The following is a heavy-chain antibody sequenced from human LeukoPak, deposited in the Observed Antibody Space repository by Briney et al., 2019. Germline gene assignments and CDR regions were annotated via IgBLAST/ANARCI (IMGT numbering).Heavy chain of an antibody. J-gene: IGHJ6*02. D-gene: IGHD2-15*01. CDR1: GGTFSSYA. Sequence: ASVKVSCKASGGTFSSYAISWVRQAPGQGLEWMGGIIPIFGTANYAQEFQGRVTITADESTSTAYMELSSLRSEDTAVYYCAREPVAGHLTPYYYYGMDVWGQGTTVTVSS. CDR2: IIPIFGTA. CDR3: AREPVAGHLTPYYYYGMDV. V-gene: IGHV1-69*13.